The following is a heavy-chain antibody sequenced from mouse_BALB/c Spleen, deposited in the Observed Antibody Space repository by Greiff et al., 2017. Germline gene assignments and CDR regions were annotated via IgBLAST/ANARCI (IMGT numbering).Heavy chain of an antibody. J-gene: IGHJ2*01. CDR1: GFTFSSYA. Sequence: VKVVESGGGLVKPGGSLKLSCAASGFTFSSYAMSWVRQSPEKRLEWVAEISSGGSYTYYPDTVTGRFTISRDNAKNTLYLEMSSLRSEDTAMYYCARWGSPYYFDYWGQGTTLTVSS. V-gene: IGHV5-9-4*01. D-gene: IGHD1-1*02. CDR2: ISSGGSYT. CDR3: ARWGSPYYFDY.